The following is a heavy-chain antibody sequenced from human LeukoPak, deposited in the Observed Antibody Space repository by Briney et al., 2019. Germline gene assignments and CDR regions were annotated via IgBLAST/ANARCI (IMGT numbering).Heavy chain of an antibody. J-gene: IGHJ4*02. Sequence: WGSLRLSCAASGFTFSSYSMSWVRQAPGKGLEWVSAISESGDGTYYADPVKGRFTISRDNSKSTLYLQMNSLRAEDTAIYFCAKHLTRMSYFDYWGQGTLATVSS. V-gene: IGHV3-23*01. CDR1: GFTFSSYS. CDR2: ISESGDGT. CDR3: AKHLTRMSYFDY.